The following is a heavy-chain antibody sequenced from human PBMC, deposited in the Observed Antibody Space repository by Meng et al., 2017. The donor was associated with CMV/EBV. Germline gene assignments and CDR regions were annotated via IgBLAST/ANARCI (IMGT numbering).Heavy chain of an antibody. J-gene: IGHJ6*02. CDR1: GGSISSYY. CDR3: ATSSYDYVWGSYSSGDYYGMDV. Sequence: GSLRLSCTVSGGSISSYYWSWIRQPPGKGLEWIGYIYYSGSTNYNPSLKSRVTISVDTSKNQFSLKLSSVTAADTAVYYCATSSYDYVWGSYSSGDYYGMDVWGQGTTVTVSS. V-gene: IGHV4-59*01. D-gene: IGHD3-16*02. CDR2: IYYSGST.